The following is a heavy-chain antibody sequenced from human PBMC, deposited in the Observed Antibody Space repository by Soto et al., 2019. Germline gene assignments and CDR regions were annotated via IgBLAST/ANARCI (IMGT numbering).Heavy chain of an antibody. CDR2: INPGNGNT. CDR1: GYTFTNYA. Sequence: QVQLVQSGAEVKKPGASVKVSCKASGYTFTNYAMHWVRQAPGQRLEWMGWINPGNGNTKYSQKFQGRVTITRDTSASTAYMELSSLRSEDTAVYYCARGGSLYWYFDLWGRGTLVTVSS. J-gene: IGHJ2*01. D-gene: IGHD1-26*01. CDR3: ARGGSLYWYFDL. V-gene: IGHV1-3*01.